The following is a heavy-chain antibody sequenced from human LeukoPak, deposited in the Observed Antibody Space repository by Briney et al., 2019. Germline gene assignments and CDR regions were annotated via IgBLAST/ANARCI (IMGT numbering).Heavy chain of an antibody. CDR3: CHSLSGRTGAFDI. Sequence: SQTLLLTCAISGDSVSSNSAAWNWIRQSPSRGLEWLGRTYYRSKWYNDYAVSVKSRITITPDTSKNQFSLQLDSVTPEDTAVYYCCHSLSGRTGAFDIWGRGTVVTVSS. D-gene: IGHD2-21*01. CDR1: GDSVSSNSAA. V-gene: IGHV6-1*01. CDR2: TYYRSKWYN. J-gene: IGHJ3*02.